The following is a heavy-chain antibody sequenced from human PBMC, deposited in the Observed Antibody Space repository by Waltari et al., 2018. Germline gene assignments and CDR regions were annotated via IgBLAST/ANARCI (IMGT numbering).Heavy chain of an antibody. V-gene: IGHV4-34*01. CDR3: ARGSQYQRKRFDY. Sequence: QVQLQQWGAGLLKPSETLSLTCAVYGGSFSGYYCSRIRQPPGKGLEWIGEINHSGSTNYNPSLKSRVTISVDTSKNQFSLKLSSVTAADTAVYYCARGSQYQRKRFDYWGQGTLVTVSS. J-gene: IGHJ4*02. CDR1: GGSFSGYY. CDR2: INHSGST. D-gene: IGHD2-2*01.